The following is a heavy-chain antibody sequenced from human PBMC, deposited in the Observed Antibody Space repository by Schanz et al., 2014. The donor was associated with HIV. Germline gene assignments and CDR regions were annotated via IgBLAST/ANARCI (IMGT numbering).Heavy chain of an antibody. V-gene: IGHV1-69*13. J-gene: IGHJ4*02. CDR3: AFRSGWYVN. D-gene: IGHD6-19*01. CDR2: IIPIFGAA. CDR1: GDGFTTRT. Sequence: QVQLQQSGAEVKKPGSSVKVSCTASGDGFTTRTISWLRQAPGHALEWMGGIIPIFGAAKNAPKFQGRVTITADESTSTAYMELRSLRSDDTAVYYCAFRSGWYVNWGQGTLVTVSS.